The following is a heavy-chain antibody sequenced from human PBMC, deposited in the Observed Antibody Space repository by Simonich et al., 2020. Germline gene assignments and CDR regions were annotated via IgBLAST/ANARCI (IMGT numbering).Heavy chain of an antibody. V-gene: IGHV4-34*01. Sequence: QVQLQQWGAGLLKPSETLSLTCAVYGGSFSGYYWSWIRQPPGKGREWIGEINHSGSTNYNPSLKSRVTISVDTSKHQFSLKLSSVTAADTAVYYCARGKNYDILTGGWYFDLWGRGTLVTVSS. CDR1: GGSFSGYY. CDR2: INHSGST. J-gene: IGHJ2*01. D-gene: IGHD3-9*01. CDR3: ARGKNYDILTGGWYFDL.